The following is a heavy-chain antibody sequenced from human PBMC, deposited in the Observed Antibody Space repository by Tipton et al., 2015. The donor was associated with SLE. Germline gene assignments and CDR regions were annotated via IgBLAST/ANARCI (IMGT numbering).Heavy chain of an antibody. CDR1: GGSVNSDTYY. Sequence: TLSLTCSVSGGSVNSDTYYWSWIRQPAGKGLEWIGHIYYSENTSYNPSLKNRVTISVDTSKNQFFLTLNSVTAADTAVYYCARDSDFYGGSGRYFDYWGQGTLVTVSS. V-gene: IGHV4-61*09. CDR2: IYYSENT. CDR3: ARDSDFYGGSGRYFDY. D-gene: IGHD3-22*01. J-gene: IGHJ4*02.